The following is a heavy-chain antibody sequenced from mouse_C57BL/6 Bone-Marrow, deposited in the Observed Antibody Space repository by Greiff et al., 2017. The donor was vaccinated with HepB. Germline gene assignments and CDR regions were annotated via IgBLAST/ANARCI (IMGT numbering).Heavy chain of an antibody. J-gene: IGHJ2*01. V-gene: IGHV1-72*01. CDR1: GYTFTSYW. CDR3: AREGIYYRLRGYFDY. Sequence: VQLVESGAELVKPGASVKLSCKASGYTFTSYWMHWVKQRPGRGLEWIGRIDPNSGGTKYNEKFKSKATLTVDKPSSTAYMQLSSLTSEDSAVYYCAREGIYYRLRGYFDYWGQGTTLTVSS. D-gene: IGHD2-14*01. CDR2: IDPNSGGT.